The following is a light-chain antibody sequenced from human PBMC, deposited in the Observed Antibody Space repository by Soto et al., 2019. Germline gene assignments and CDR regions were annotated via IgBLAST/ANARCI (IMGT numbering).Light chain of an antibody. CDR2: DAS. V-gene: IGKV3-11*01. CDR3: QQRSNWPLT. J-gene: IGKJ4*01. Sequence: ELVLTQSPATLSLSPGEISTLSCRASQSVSRYLAWYQQKPGQAPRLLIYDASNRATGVPARFSGSGSGTDFTLTISSLEPEDFAVYYCQQRSNWPLTFGGGTKVEIK. CDR1: QSVSRY.